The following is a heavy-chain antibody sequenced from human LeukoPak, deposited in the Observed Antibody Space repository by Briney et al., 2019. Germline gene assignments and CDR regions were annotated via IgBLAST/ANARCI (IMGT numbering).Heavy chain of an antibody. J-gene: IGHJ3*02. CDR1: GFTFSGYI. D-gene: IGHD2-15*01. CDR2: ISSSSSTI. Sequence: GGSLRLSCAASGFTFSGYIMNWVRQAPGKGLEWVSYISSSSSTIYYADSVKGRFTISRDNSKNTLYLQMNSLRAEDTAVYYCAKGVVAVTSGAFDIWGQGTMVTVSS. CDR3: AKGVVAVTSGAFDI. V-gene: IGHV3-48*01.